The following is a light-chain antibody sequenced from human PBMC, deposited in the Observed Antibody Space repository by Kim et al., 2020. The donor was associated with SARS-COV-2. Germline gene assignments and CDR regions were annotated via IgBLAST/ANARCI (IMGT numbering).Light chain of an antibody. CDR1: QRVTNSY. CDR2: GAS. Sequence: EIVLTQSPGTLSLSPGARATLSCRASQRVTNSYLAWYQQKPGQAPRLLIYGASTRATGIPDRFSGSGSGTDFTLTVSRLEPEDFAMYYCQQYGSSPRTLGQGTKGDIK. V-gene: IGKV3-20*01. CDR3: QQYGSSPRT. J-gene: IGKJ1*01.